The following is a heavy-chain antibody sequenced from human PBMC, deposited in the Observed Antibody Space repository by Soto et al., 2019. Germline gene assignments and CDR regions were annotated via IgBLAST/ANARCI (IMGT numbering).Heavy chain of an antibody. J-gene: IGHJ6*02. CDR1: GDSVSSNGAC. CDR3: ARVHCSAGTCLDGLDV. D-gene: IGHD2-15*01. Sequence: QTLSLTCVISGDSVSSNGACWNWIRQSPSRGLQWLGRIYYRSKWFHDYAASVESRMAINPDTSRNQFSLQLNYVTPEDTAVYYCARVHCSAGTCLDGLDVWGQGTTVTVSS. V-gene: IGHV6-1*01. CDR2: IYYRSKWFH.